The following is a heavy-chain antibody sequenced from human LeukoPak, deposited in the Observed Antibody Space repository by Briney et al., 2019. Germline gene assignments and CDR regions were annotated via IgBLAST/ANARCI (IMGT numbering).Heavy chain of an antibody. V-gene: IGHV4-39*07. J-gene: IGHJ4*01. Sequence: SETLSLTCTVSGGSISSSSYYWGWIRQPPGKGLEWIGSIYYSGSTYYNPSLKSRVTISVDTSKNQFSLKLSSVTAADTAVYYCARTAYCGGDCYSLFDYWGQGTLVTVSS. D-gene: IGHD2-21*02. CDR3: ARTAYCGGDCYSLFDY. CDR1: GGSISSSSYY. CDR2: IYYSGST.